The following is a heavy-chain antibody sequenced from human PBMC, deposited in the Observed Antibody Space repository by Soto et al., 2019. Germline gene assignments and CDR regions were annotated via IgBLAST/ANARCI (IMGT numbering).Heavy chain of an antibody. CDR2: TSGSGGST. CDR1: GFTFSSYA. V-gene: IGHV3-23*01. Sequence: GSMRLSCAASGFTFSSYAMSWVRQAPGKGLEWVSATSGSGGSTYYADSVKGRFTISRDNSKNTLYLQMNSLRAEDTAVYYCAKFPSVVTPAPFDYWGQGTLVTVSS. D-gene: IGHD2-15*01. CDR3: AKFPSVVTPAPFDY. J-gene: IGHJ4*02.